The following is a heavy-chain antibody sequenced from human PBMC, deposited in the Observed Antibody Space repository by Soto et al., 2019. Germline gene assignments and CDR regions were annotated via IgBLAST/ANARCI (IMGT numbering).Heavy chain of an antibody. CDR1: GFTFSSFW. J-gene: IGHJ4*02. V-gene: IGHV3-74*01. Sequence: PGGSLRLSCAGSGFTFSSFWMHWVRQAPGKGLVWVSRINTDGSSITYGDSVKGRFTISRDNSKNTLYLQMNGLRVEDTAVYYCAKDRLAGNFDYWGQGTQVTVSS. CDR3: AKDRLAGNFDY. CDR2: INTDGSSI.